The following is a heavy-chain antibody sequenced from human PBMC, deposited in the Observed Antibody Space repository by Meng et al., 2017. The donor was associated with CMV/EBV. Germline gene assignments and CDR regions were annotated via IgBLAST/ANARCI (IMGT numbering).Heavy chain of an antibody. J-gene: IGHJ4*02. CDR3: ARGVGATGKADY. CDR2: INHSGST. Sequence: QVQRQQGGAGLLKPSETLSLTCAVYGGSFSGYYWSWIRQPPGKGLEWIGEINHSGSTNYNPSLKSRVTISVDTSKNQFSLKLSSVTAADTAVYYCARGVGATGKADYWGQGTLVTVSS. V-gene: IGHV4-34*01. D-gene: IGHD1-26*01. CDR1: GGSFSGYY.